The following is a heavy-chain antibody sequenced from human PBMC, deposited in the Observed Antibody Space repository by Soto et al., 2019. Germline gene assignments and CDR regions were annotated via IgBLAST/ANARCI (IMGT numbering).Heavy chain of an antibody. CDR1: GGINSHY. J-gene: IGHJ5*02. CDR2: IYYSGST. V-gene: IGHV4-59*11. D-gene: IGHD6-19*01. CDR3: ARDMDLSSGWARWFDP. Sequence: PSETLSLTCSVSGGINSHYWSWIRQAPGKGLEWIGYIYYSGSTNYNPSLKSRVTISVDTSKNQFSLKLSSVTAADTAVYYCARDMDLSSGWARWFDPWGQGTLVTVSS.